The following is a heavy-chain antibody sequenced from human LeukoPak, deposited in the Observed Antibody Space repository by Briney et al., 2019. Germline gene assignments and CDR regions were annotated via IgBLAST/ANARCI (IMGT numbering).Heavy chain of an antibody. CDR1: GGSISTSY. V-gene: IGHV4-59*01. J-gene: IGHJ4*02. D-gene: IGHD1-1*01. Sequence: PSQTLSLTCTVSGGSISTSYWSWIRQPPGKGLECIVYIYYSGYTNYNPSLKSRVTMSVDTSKNQFSLKLSSVTAADTAVYYCARGQSTGTTAQPDYWGQGTLVTVSS. CDR3: ARGQSTGTTAQPDY. CDR2: IYYSGYT.